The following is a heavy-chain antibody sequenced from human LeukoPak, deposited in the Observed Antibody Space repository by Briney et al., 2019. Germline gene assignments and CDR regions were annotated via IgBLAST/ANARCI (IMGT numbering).Heavy chain of an antibody. Sequence: GGFLRLSCAASGFTFSNYAMAWVRQAPGKGLEWVSAISDSGTNTYYADSVKGRFTVSRDNSKNTLYLQMNSLRAEDTAVYYCAKDSGSFDYWGQGTLVTVSS. D-gene: IGHD1-26*01. CDR1: GFTFSNYA. CDR3: AKDSGSFDY. J-gene: IGHJ4*02. CDR2: ISDSGTNT. V-gene: IGHV3-23*01.